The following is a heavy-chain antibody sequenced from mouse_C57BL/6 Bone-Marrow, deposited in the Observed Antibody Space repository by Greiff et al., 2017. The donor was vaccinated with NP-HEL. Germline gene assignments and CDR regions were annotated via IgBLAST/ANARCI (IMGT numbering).Heavy chain of an antibody. CDR3: ARQVVALDY. D-gene: IGHD1-1*01. CDR2: ISNGGGST. V-gene: IGHV5-12*01. CDR1: GFTFSDYY. Sequence: EVQVVESGGGLVQPGGSLKLSCAASGFTFSDYYMYWVRQTPEKRLEWVAYISNGGGSTYYPDTVKGRFTISRDNAKNTLYLQMSRLKSEDTAMYYCARQVVALDYWGQGTTLTVSS. J-gene: IGHJ2*01.